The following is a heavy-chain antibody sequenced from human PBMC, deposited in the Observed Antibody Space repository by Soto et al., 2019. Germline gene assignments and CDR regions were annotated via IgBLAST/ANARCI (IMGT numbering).Heavy chain of an antibody. J-gene: IGHJ3*02. CDR2: ISHSGST. V-gene: IGHV4-4*02. CDR1: GGSISSSNW. D-gene: IGHD6-13*01. CDR3: ARSPTSSWYGGGAFDI. Sequence: QVQLQESGPGLVKPSGTLSLTCAVSGGSISSSNWWSWVRQPPGKGLEWIGEISHSGSTNYNPSLKSRVTISLDKSKNHFSLRLSSVTAADTGVYYCARSPTSSWYGGGAFDIWGQGTMVTVSS.